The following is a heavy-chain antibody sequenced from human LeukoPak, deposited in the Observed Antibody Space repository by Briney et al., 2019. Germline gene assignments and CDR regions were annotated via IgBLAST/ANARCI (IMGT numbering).Heavy chain of an antibody. CDR2: ISSSSSYI. Sequence: GGSLRLSCAASGFTFSSYSMNWVRQAPGKGLEWVSSISSSSSYIYYADSGKGRFTISRDNAKNSLYLQMNSLRAEDTAVYYCARSRGSSGWYRWFDPWGQGTLVTVSS. CDR1: GFTFSSYS. J-gene: IGHJ5*02. CDR3: ARSRGSSGWYRWFDP. V-gene: IGHV3-21*01. D-gene: IGHD6-19*01.